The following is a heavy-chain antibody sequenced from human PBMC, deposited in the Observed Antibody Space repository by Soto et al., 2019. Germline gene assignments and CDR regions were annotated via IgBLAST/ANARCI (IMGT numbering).Heavy chain of an antibody. CDR2: ISYDGSKK. V-gene: IGHV3-30*04. CDR3: ARDRYYYDSSGYYPHFDY. CDR1: GFTLSSYT. J-gene: IGHJ4*02. Sequence: VGSLRLSCEASGFTLSSYTMHWVRQARGKGLEWVAIISYDGSKKFYADSVRGRFTISRDISKNTLSLQMNSLRTEDTAVYFCARDRYYYDSSGYYPHFDYWGQGTLVTVSS. D-gene: IGHD3-22*01.